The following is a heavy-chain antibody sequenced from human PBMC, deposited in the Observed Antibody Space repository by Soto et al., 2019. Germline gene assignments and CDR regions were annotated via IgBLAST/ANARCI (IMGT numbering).Heavy chain of an antibody. CDR1: GGSLTNAGYS. J-gene: IGHJ5*02. CDR3: ARNWNYVGMNWFDP. V-gene: IGHV4-30-2*01. CDR2: IYHTGNA. D-gene: IGHD1-7*01. Sequence: LLQESGSGLVRPSQTLSLTCAVSGGSLTNAGYSWTWIRRAPGQGLEWIGHIYHTGNAYYNPSLKSRVTISLDMSKSHFSLNLTSAIAADTAIYYCARNWNYVGMNWFDPWGQGILVTVSS.